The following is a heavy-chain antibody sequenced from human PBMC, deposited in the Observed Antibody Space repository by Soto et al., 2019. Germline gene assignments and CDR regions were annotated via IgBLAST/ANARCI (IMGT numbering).Heavy chain of an antibody. V-gene: IGHV2-5*02. CDR2: IYWDDDK. CDR3: AHRRRGSYFEY. CDR1: GFSLSTSGVG. J-gene: IGHJ4*02. Sequence: ITLKESGPTLVKPTQTLTLTCTFSGFSLSTSGVGVGWIRQPPGKTLEWLALIYWDDDKRYSQSLKSRLTITKETSKNQVGLTRTNMDPVDTATYSLAHRRRGSYFEYWDQGTLVTVSS. D-gene: IGHD3-16*01.